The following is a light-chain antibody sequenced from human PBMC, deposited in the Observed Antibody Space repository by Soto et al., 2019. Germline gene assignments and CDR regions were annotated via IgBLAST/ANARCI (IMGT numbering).Light chain of an antibody. V-gene: IGKV3-20*01. Sequence: ESVLTQSPGTLSLSPGESATLSCRASQSVSSRYLAWYQQKPGQAPRLLIYGASSRATGIPDRFSGSGSGTDFTINISTLEPEDLAVYYCQQYGSSSTLTFGGGTKVEIK. CDR1: QSVSSRY. J-gene: IGKJ4*01. CDR3: QQYGSSSTLT. CDR2: GAS.